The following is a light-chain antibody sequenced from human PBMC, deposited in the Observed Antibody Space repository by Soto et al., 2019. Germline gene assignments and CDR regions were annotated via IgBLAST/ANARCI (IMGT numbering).Light chain of an antibody. CDR3: QQSYSTHIT. Sequence: DIQMTQSPSSLSASVGDRVTITCRASQSISSYLNWYQQKPGKAPKLLIYAASSLQSGVPSRFSGSGSGTDFTLTISLLQPEDFATYYCQQSYSTHITFGQGTRLEIK. J-gene: IGKJ5*01. CDR2: AAS. CDR1: QSISSY. V-gene: IGKV1-39*01.